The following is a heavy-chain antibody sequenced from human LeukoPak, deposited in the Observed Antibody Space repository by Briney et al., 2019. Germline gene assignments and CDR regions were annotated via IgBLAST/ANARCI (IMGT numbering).Heavy chain of an antibody. CDR3: AKDRSLAAAGTGSFYYYYGMDV. J-gene: IGHJ6*02. D-gene: IGHD6-13*01. V-gene: IGHV3-30*18. CDR1: GFTFSSYG. CDR2: ISYDGGNK. Sequence: GSLRLSCAASGFTFSSYGMHWVRQAPGKGLEWVAVISYDGGNKYYADSVKGRFTISRDNSKNTLYLQVNSLRAEDTAVYYCAKDRSLAAAGTGSFYYYYGMDVWGQGTTVTVSS.